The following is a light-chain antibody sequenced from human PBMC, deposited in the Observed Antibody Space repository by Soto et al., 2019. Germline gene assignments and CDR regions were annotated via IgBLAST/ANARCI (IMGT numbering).Light chain of an antibody. CDR3: QQCSNWHIT. CDR1: LGVSSYY. CDR2: GAS. J-gene: IGKJ5*01. Sequence: ETVLTKSQGTLSLSPVARATLSCRASLGVSSYYLAWYQQKPGQAPRLLIYGASSRATGIPARFSGSGSGTDFTLTISSLEPEDFAVYYCQQCSNWHITFGQGTRLEI. V-gene: IGKV3D-20*02.